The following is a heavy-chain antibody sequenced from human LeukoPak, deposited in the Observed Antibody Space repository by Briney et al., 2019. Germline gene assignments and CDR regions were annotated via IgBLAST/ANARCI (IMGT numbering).Heavy chain of an antibody. V-gene: IGHV4-34*01. CDR3: ARDPYYGSPGLDP. D-gene: IGHD3-10*01. CDR2: INHSGST. Sequence: SETLSLTCAVYGGSFSGYYWSWIRQPQGKGLEWIGEINHSGSTNYNPSLKSRVTISVDTSKNQFSLKLSSVTAADTAVYYCARDPYYGSPGLDPWGQGTLVTVSS. J-gene: IGHJ5*02. CDR1: GGSFSGYY.